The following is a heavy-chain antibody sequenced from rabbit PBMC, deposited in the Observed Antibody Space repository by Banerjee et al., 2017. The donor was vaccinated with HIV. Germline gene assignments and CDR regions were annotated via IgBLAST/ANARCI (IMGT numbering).Heavy chain of an antibody. J-gene: IGHJ4*01. D-gene: IGHD4-1*01. CDR2: IYTGSGAT. V-gene: IGHV1S45*01. CDR1: GLDFGSSYW. CDR3: ARDVAGVTGWNFNL. Sequence: QEQLEESGGGLVRPGGSLTLTCKASGLDFGSSYWICWVRQAPGKGLEWIGCIYTGSGATYYASWVNCRFTISRTSSTTVTLQMTSLTAADTATYFCARDVAGVTGWNFNLWGPGTLVTVS.